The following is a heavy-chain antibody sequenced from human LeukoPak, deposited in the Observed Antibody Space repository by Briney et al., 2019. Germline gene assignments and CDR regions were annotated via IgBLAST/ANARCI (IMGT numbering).Heavy chain of an antibody. CDR3: ARRDYYDSSGYPT. Sequence: SETLSLTCTVSGGSISSSNYYWGWIRQPPGKGLEWIGEINHSGSTNYNPSLKSRVTISVDTSKNQFSLKLSSVTAADTAVYYCARRDYYDSSGYPTWGQGTLVTVSS. D-gene: IGHD3-22*01. CDR1: GGSISSSNYY. J-gene: IGHJ5*02. CDR2: INHSGST. V-gene: IGHV4-39*07.